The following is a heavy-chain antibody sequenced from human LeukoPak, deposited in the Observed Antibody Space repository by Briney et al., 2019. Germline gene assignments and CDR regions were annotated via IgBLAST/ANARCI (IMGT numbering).Heavy chain of an antibody. V-gene: IGHV2-5*02. J-gene: IGHJ4*02. CDR3: AHCWLFSTNWYFDY. CDR2: TYWDDDK. Sequence: SGPTLVKPTQTLTLTCTFSGFSLTTTGMGVGWIRQPPGKALEWLALTYWDDDKRYSPSLKSRLTITKDTSRNQVVLTMTNMDPLDTATYYCAHCWLFSTNWYFDYWGPGTLVTVSS. CDR1: GFSLTTTGMG. D-gene: IGHD6-13*01.